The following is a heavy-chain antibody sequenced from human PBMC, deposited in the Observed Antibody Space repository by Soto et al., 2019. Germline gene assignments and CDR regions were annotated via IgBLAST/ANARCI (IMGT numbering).Heavy chain of an antibody. J-gene: IGHJ3*02. CDR3: VGGQDGNAFDI. D-gene: IGHD2-15*01. CDR2: ISYDGSNK. Sequence: QVQLVESGGGVVQPGRSLRLSCAASGFTFSSYGMHWVRQAPGKGLEWVAVISYDGSNKYYADSAKGRFTISRDNSKNTLYLQMNSLRAEDTAVYYCVGGQDGNAFDIWGQGTMVTVSS. CDR1: GFTFSSYG. V-gene: IGHV3-30*03.